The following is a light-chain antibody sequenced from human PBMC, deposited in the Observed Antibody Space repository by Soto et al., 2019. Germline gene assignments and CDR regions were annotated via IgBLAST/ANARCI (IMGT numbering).Light chain of an antibody. CDR2: EVS. Sequence: QSALTQPASVSGSPGQSITISCTGTTSDIGGYNYVSWYQHHPGRAPKLIIFEVSNRPSGVSNRFSGSKSGNTASLTISGLQAEDEGEYYCTSYTSTSIPVFGGGTQLTVL. CDR1: TSDIGGYNY. CDR3: TSYTSTSIPV. V-gene: IGLV2-14*01. J-gene: IGLJ3*02.